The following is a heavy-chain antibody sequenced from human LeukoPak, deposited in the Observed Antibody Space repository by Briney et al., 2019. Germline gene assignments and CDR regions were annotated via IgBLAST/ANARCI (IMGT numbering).Heavy chain of an antibody. CDR2: ISGSGGST. J-gene: IGHJ4*02. CDR1: GFTFSNYA. Sequence: GGSLRLSCAASGFTFSNYAMSWVRQAPGKGLEWVSGISGSGGSTYYADSVKGRFTISRDNSKNTLYLQMNSLRAEDTAVYPCAKLFLWELPGDWGQGTLVTVSS. V-gene: IGHV3-23*01. D-gene: IGHD1-26*01. CDR3: AKLFLWELPGD.